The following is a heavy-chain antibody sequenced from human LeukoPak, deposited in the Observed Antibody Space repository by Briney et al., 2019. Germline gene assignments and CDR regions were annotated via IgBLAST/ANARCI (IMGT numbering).Heavy chain of an antibody. CDR1: GGSISSYY. Sequence: SETLSLTCTVSGGSISSYYWTWIRQPPGKGLEYIGYIYYSGSTNHNPSLKSRVTISVDTSKNQFSLKLSSVTAADTAAYYCARTYDSDGYYHYWGQGTLVTVSS. J-gene: IGHJ4*02. CDR2: IYYSGST. V-gene: IGHV4-59*01. CDR3: ARTYDSDGYYHY. D-gene: IGHD3-22*01.